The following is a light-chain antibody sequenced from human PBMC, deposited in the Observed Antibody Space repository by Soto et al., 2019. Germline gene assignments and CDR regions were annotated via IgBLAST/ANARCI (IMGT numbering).Light chain of an antibody. J-gene: IGLJ1*01. CDR1: SSNIGSNT. CDR3: QSYDSPLSARYV. CDR2: SDN. Sequence: QSVLTQPPSASGTPGQRVTISCSGSSSNIGSNTVNWYQQVPGTAPRFLIYSDNQRPSGVPDRVSGSKSGTSASLAITGLQAEDEGDYYCQSYDSPLSARYVFGTGTKVTVL. V-gene: IGLV1-44*01.